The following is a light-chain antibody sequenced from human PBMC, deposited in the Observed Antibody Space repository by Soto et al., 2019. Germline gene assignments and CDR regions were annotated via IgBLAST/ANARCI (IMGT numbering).Light chain of an antibody. CDR3: QQSYFTPLT. V-gene: IGKV1-39*01. J-gene: IGKJ3*01. CDR1: QSITRY. CDR2: SAS. Sequence: DIQMTQSPSSLSASVGDRVIITCRASQSITRYLNWYQQKPGKAPNLLIYSASTLQSGVPSRFSGSGSGTDFTLTISSLQPEDFETYYCQQSYFTPLTFGPGTKVDIK.